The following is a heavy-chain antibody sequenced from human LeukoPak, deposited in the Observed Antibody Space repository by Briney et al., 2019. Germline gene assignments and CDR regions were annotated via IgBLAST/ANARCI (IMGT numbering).Heavy chain of an antibody. CDR2: IYWDDDK. J-gene: IGHJ4*02. V-gene: IGHV2-5*02. CDR3: AHKVTEAMVMSDPFTKARAGDYFDY. CDR1: GFSLSTSGVG. D-gene: IGHD5-18*01. Sequence: SGPTLVKPTQTLTLTCTFSGFSLSTSGVGVGWIRQPPGKALEWLALIYWDDDKRYSPSLKSRLTITKDTSKNQVVLTMTNMDPVDTATYYCAHKVTEAMVMSDPFTKARAGDYFDYWGQGTLVTVSS.